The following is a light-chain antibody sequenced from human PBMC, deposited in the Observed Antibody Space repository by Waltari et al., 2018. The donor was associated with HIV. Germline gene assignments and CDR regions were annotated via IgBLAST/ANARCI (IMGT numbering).Light chain of an antibody. Sequence: QSALTQPPSASGSPGQSVTIPCPGTSSDGGGYNYVYWYQQHPGKAPKVLIYEVSKRPSGVPDRFSGSKSGNTASLTVSGLQAEDEADYYCTSYAGSNNLYVFGTGTKVTVL. CDR2: EVS. J-gene: IGLJ1*01. CDR3: TSYAGSNNLYV. CDR1: SSDGGGYNY. V-gene: IGLV2-8*01.